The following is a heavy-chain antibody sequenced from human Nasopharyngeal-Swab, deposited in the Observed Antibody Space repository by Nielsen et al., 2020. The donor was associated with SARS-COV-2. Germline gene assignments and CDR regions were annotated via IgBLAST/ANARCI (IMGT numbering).Heavy chain of an antibody. Sequence: GESLKISCQGSGYKFTSYWIGWVRQMPGKGLEWMGMIYPEYSEARYNPSFQSQVIFSVDKSTSTAFLQWSSLKDSDTATYYCARQFRGDGNFRNWFDPWGQGTLVTVSS. D-gene: IGHD5-24*01. CDR1: GYKFTSYW. CDR3: ARQFRGDGNFRNWFDP. V-gene: IGHV5-51*01. CDR2: IYPEYSEA. J-gene: IGHJ5*02.